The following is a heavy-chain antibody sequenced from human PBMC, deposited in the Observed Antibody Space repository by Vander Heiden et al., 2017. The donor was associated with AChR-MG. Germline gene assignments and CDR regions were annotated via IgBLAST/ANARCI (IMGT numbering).Heavy chain of an antibody. J-gene: IGHJ3*02. Sequence: EVQLVESGGGLDTPGGSPTHSCAASGFTFSNAWMRWVRQAPGKGLEWVGRIKSKTDSGTTDYAAPVKGRFTISRDDSKNTLYLQMNSLKTEDTAVYYCTTYTAFDIWGQGTMVTVSS. V-gene: IGHV3-15*01. CDR2: IKSKTDSGTT. CDR3: TTYTAFDI. CDR1: GFTFSNAW.